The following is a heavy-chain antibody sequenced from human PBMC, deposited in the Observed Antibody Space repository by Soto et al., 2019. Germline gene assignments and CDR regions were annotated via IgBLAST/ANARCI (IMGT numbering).Heavy chain of an antibody. J-gene: IGHJ4*02. V-gene: IGHV3-33*01. D-gene: IGHD6-6*01. CDR3: ARDRLEYSTLFYFDY. Sequence: PGGSLRLSCAASGFTFSNYGMHWVRQAPGKGLEWVAVIWHTESNKYYADSVKGRFTISRDNSKNTLFLQMSSLRAEDTAVYYCARDRLEYSTLFYFDYWGQGALVTVSA. CDR1: GFTFSNYG. CDR2: IWHTESNK.